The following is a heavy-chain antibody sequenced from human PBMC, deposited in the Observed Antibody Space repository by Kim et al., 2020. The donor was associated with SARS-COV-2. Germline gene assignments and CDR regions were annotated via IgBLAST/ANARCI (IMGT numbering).Heavy chain of an antibody. CDR1: GGTFSSYA. D-gene: IGHD2-15*01. V-gene: IGHV1-69*04. J-gene: IGHJ6*02. CDR3: AHKTESGGNYYYGMDV. CDR2: IIPILGIA. Sequence: SVKVSCKASGGTFSSYAISWVRQAPGQGLEWMGRIIPILGIANYAQKFQGRVTITADKSTSTAYMELSSLRSEDTAVYYCAHKTESGGNYYYGMDVWGQGTTVTVSS.